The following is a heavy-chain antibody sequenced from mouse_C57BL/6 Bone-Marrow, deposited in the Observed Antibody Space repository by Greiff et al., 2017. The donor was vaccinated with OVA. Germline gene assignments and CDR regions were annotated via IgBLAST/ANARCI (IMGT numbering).Heavy chain of an antibody. CDR3: TEKGNPFDY. CDR1: GFNIKDDY. V-gene: IGHV14-4*01. CDR2: IDPENGDT. J-gene: IGHJ2*01. Sequence: EVQLVESGAELVRPGASVKLSCTASGFNIKDDYMHWVKQRPEQGLEWIGWIDPENGDTEYASKFQGKATITADTSSNTAYLQLSSLTSEDTAVYYCTEKGNPFDYWGQGTTLTVSS.